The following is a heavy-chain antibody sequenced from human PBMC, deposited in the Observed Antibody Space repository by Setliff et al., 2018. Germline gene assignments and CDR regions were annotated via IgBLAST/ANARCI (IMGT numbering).Heavy chain of an antibody. Sequence: GGSLRLSCAASGFTFDDYGMSWVRQAPGKGLEWISYISAASSTIDYADSVKGRFTISRDNSKDSLYLQLKSLRVEDTAVYFCARDPHFDSWGQGTLVTVSS. CDR1: GFTFDDYG. V-gene: IGHV3-48*04. CDR2: ISAASSTI. CDR3: ARDPHFDS. J-gene: IGHJ4*02.